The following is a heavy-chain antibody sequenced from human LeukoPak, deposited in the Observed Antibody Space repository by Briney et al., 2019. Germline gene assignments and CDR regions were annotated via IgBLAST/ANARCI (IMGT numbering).Heavy chain of an antibody. CDR2: INSDGINT. CDR1: GFTFSNYW. D-gene: IGHD3-22*01. V-gene: IGHV3-74*01. J-gene: IGHJ5*02. CDR3: ARDLGQYYDTSDNWFDP. Sequence: PGGSLRLSCAASGFTFSNYWMHWVRHAPGKVLVWVSRINSDGINTSYADSVKGRFTISRDNAKNTLNLQMNSLRAEDTAVYYCARDLGQYYDTSDNWFDPWGQGTLVTVSS.